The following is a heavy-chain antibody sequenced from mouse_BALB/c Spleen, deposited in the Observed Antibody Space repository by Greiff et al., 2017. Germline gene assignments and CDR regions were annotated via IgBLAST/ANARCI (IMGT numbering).Heavy chain of an antibody. CDR3: ARKEYGNLPWYFDV. V-gene: IGHV5-17*02. D-gene: IGHD2-10*02. CDR1: GFTFSSFG. J-gene: IGHJ1*01. Sequence: EVKVVESGGGLVQPGGSRKLSCAASGFTFSSFGMHWVRQAPEKGLEWVAYISSGSSTIYYADTVKGRFTISRDNPKNTLFLQMTSLRSEDTAMYYCARKEYGNLPWYFDVWGAGTTVTVSS. CDR2: ISSGSSTI.